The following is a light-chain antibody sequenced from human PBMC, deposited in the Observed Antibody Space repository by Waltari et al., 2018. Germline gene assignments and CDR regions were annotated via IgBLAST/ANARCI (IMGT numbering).Light chain of an antibody. V-gene: IGLV2-11*01. CDR1: STNVGTYKY. CDR3: CSSVVSYTVV. J-gene: IGLJ2*01. CDR2: DAN. Sequence: QSALTQPCPVSGSPGQSVTVSCTGTSTNVGTYKYIAWYQHHPGRAPTLLIFDANKRPSGVPDRFSGSKSDNTASLTISGLRPEDEAYYYCCSSVVSYTVVFGGGTKVTVL.